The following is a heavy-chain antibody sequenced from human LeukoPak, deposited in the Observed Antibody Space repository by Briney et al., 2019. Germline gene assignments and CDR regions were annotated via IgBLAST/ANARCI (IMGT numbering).Heavy chain of an antibody. CDR3: AKGIQPSDKNGLDL. V-gene: IGHV3-33*06. J-gene: IGHJ3*01. Sequence: AGRSLRLSCAASGFTFSDYVMHWVRQAPGKGLEWVAHIWYDGSNEKYADSVKGRFIISRDNSKNALYFQMNSLRAEDTAVYYCAKGIQPSDKNGLDLWGQGTLVTVSS. CDR2: IWYDGSNE. D-gene: IGHD5-18*01. CDR1: GFTFSDYV.